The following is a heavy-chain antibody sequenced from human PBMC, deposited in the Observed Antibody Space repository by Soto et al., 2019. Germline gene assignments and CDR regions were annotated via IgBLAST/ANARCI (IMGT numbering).Heavy chain of an antibody. Sequence: EVQLLESGGGLVQPGGSLRLSCAASGFTFSSYAMSWVRQAPGKGLEWVSSITSTGDRAYYADSVKGRFTVSRDNSKNTLYLQMISMRAEDTAVYYCAKYYMVTRSPFDYWGQGTLVTVSS. CDR3: AKYYMVTRSPFDY. CDR1: GFTFSSYA. J-gene: IGHJ4*02. V-gene: IGHV3-23*01. CDR2: ITSTGDRA. D-gene: IGHD5-18*01.